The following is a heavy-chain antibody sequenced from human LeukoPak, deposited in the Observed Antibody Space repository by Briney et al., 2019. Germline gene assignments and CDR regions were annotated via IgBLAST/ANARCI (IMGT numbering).Heavy chain of an antibody. D-gene: IGHD1-26*01. Sequence: PSQTLSLTCTVSGGSISSGSYYWSWIRQPAGKGLEWIGRIYTSGSTNYNPSLKSRVTISVDTSRNQFPLKLSSVTAADTAVYYCARDYSGSLAWGQGTLVTVSS. CDR1: GGSISSGSYY. CDR2: IYTSGST. V-gene: IGHV4-61*02. J-gene: IGHJ5*02. CDR3: ARDYSGSLA.